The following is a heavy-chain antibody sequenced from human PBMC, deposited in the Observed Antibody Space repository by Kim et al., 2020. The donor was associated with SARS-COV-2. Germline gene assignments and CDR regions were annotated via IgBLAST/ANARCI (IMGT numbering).Heavy chain of an antibody. CDR3: AASTEYYYDSSGY. J-gene: IGHJ4*02. CDR1: GFTFDDYA. Sequence: GGSLRLSCAASGFTFDDYAMHWVRQAPGKGLEWVSGISWNSGSIGYADSVKGRFTISRDNAKNSLYLQMNSLRAEDTALYYCAASTEYYYDSSGYWGQGTLVTVSS. V-gene: IGHV3-9*01. CDR2: ISWNSGSI. D-gene: IGHD3-22*01.